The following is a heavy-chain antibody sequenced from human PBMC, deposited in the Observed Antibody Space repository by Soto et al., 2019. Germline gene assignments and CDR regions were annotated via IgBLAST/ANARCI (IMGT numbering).Heavy chain of an antibody. V-gene: IGHV3-9*02. Sequence: GGSLRLSCVASGSSSDPFTMHWVRELPGKGLEWVAGLSWDRSTVAYADSVQGRFTISRDHAKNSVDLLMDSLGPDDTALYFCAVSSPDIVVLPSSIYFTSWGPGTQVTVSS. CDR3: AVSSPDIVVLPSSIYFTS. J-gene: IGHJ4*02. D-gene: IGHD2-15*01. CDR2: LSWDRSTV. CDR1: GSSSDPFT.